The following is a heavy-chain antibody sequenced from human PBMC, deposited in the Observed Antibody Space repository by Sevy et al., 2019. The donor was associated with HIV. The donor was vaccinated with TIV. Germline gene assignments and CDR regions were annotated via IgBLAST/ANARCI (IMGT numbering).Heavy chain of an antibody. Sequence: GGSLRLSCAASGFTFSGYYMSWIRQAPGKGLEWVSYISSSGSTIYYADSVKGRFTISRDNAKNSLYLQMNSLRAEDTAVYYCAREPPRRGYSYGYVPWYFDLWGRGTLVTVSS. D-gene: IGHD5-18*01. CDR2: ISSSGSTI. V-gene: IGHV3-11*01. CDR1: GFTFSGYY. CDR3: AREPPRRGYSYGYVPWYFDL. J-gene: IGHJ2*01.